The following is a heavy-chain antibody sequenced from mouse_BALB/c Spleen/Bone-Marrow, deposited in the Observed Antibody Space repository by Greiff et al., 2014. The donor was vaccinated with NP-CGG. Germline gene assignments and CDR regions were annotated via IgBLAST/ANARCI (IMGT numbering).Heavy chain of an antibody. CDR2: IRNKANGYTT. Sequence: DVKLVESGGGLVQPGGSLRLSCATSGFTFTDYYMSWVRQPPGKALEWLGFIRNKANGYTTEYSASVKGRFTISRDNSQSILYLQMNTLRAEDSATYYCARDRGLLRFDYWGQGTTLIVSS. J-gene: IGHJ2*01. D-gene: IGHD2-3*01. V-gene: IGHV7-3*02. CDR3: ARDRGLLRFDY. CDR1: GFTFTDYY.